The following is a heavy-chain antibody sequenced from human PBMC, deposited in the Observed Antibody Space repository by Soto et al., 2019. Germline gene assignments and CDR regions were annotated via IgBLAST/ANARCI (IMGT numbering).Heavy chain of an antibody. V-gene: IGHV3-30*18. D-gene: IGHD5-12*01. J-gene: IGHJ3*02. CDR1: GFTFSRYG. CDR2: ISYDGSNK. CDR3: AKDNGSGCDWLRVGDASDI. Sequence: QVQLVESGGGGVQPGRSLRLSCAASGFTFSRYGMHWVRQAPGKGLVWVAVISYDGSNKYYADSVKGRLTISRDNSKNPLYLPMNSLRGEDAAVYYCAKDNGSGCDWLRVGDASDIWGQGTMVTVSS.